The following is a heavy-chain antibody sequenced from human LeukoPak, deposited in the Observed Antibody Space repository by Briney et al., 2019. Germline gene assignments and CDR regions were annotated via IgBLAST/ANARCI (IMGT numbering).Heavy chain of an antibody. J-gene: IGHJ1*01. CDR1: GYTFTSYG. D-gene: IGHD3-10*01. Sequence: GASVKVSCKASGYTFTSYGISWVRQAPGQGLEWMGWISAYNGNTNYAQKLQGRVTMTTDTSTSTAYMELRSLRSDDTAVYYCARDRVRGAQRSEYFQHWGQGTLVTVSS. V-gene: IGHV1-18*01. CDR3: ARDRVRGAQRSEYFQH. CDR2: ISAYNGNT.